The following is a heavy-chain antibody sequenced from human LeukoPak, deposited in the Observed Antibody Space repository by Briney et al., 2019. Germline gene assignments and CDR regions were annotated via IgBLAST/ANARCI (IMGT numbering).Heavy chain of an antibody. J-gene: IGHJ4*02. D-gene: IGHD6-6*01. V-gene: IGHV1-2*02. CDR1: GYTFTGYY. Sequence: GASVKVSCKASGYTFTGYYMHWGRQAPGQGLEWMGWINPNSGGTNYAQKFQGRVTMTRDTSISTAYMELNRLRSDDTAVYYCARDKGSIAAPFDYWGQGTLVTVSS. CDR2: INPNSGGT. CDR3: ARDKGSIAAPFDY.